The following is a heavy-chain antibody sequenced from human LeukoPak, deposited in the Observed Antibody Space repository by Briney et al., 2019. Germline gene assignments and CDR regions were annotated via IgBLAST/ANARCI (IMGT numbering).Heavy chain of an antibody. V-gene: IGHV4-34*01. CDR1: GGTFSGYY. D-gene: IGHD1-26*01. Sequence: SETLSLTCAVYGGTFSGYYWSWIRQPPGKRLEWVGESNDSGGTNYNPSLKSRVTISADKSKNQVSLRLTSVTAADTAVYYCARLSVIVGAALDYYYYYMDVWGQGTTVTVSS. J-gene: IGHJ6*03. CDR2: SNDSGGT. CDR3: ARLSVIVGAALDYYYYYMDV.